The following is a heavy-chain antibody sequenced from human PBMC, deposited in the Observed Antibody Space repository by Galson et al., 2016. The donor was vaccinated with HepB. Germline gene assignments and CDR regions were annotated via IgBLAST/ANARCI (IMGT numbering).Heavy chain of an antibody. CDR1: GGTFSSYA. D-gene: IGHD3-3*01. J-gene: IGHJ4*02. V-gene: IGHV1-69*13. CDR2: IIPIFGTT. Sequence: SVKVSCKASGGTFSSYAISWVRQAPGQGLEWMGGIIPIFGTTNYAQKFQGRVTITADESTSTVYMELSSLRSQDTAIYYCARAEDGFLEWLLEEWGQGTLVTVSS. CDR3: ARAEDGFLEWLLEE.